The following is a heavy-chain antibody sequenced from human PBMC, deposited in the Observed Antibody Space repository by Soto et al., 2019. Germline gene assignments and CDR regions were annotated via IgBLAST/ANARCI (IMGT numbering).Heavy chain of an antibody. Sequence: QVQLVQSGAEVKKPGASVKVSCKASGYTFTNFGISWVRQAPVQGLEWMGWISAYNGNTNYAQKLQGRVTITTDTSTSTAYMEVRSLRFDDTAVYYCARWGTPIDYWGQGTVVTVSS. D-gene: IGHD3-16*01. V-gene: IGHV1-18*01. CDR1: GYTFTNFG. CDR2: ISAYNGNT. J-gene: IGHJ4*02. CDR3: ARWGTPIDY.